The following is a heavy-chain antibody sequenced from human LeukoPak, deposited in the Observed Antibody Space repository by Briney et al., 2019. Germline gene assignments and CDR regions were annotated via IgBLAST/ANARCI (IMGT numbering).Heavy chain of an antibody. CDR1: GYTFTYYG. J-gene: IGHJ3*02. Sequence: ASVKVSCKASGYTFTYYGINWVRQAPGQGLEWMGWINTNTGEPTYAQGFTGRFVLSLDTSVSTAYLQISSLKAEDTAVYYCARRVADAFDIWGQGTMVTVSS. CDR2: INTNTGEP. D-gene: IGHD2-15*01. V-gene: IGHV7-4-1*02. CDR3: ARRVADAFDI.